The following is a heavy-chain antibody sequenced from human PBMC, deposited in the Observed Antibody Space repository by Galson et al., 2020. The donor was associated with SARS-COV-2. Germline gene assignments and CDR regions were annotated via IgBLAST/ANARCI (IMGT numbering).Heavy chain of an antibody. CDR1: TFSSYA. Sequence: TFSSYAMSWVRQAPGKGLEWVSAISGSGGSTYYADSVKGRFTISRDNSKNTLYLQMNSLRAEDTAVYYCAKDIGYCSGGSCYHNNLDYWGQGTLVTVSS. CDR2: ISGSGGST. V-gene: IGHV3-23*01. D-gene: IGHD2-15*01. CDR3: AKDIGYCSGGSCYHNNLDY. J-gene: IGHJ4*02.